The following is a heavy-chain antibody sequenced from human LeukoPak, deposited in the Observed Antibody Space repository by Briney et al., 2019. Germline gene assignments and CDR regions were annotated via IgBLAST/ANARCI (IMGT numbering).Heavy chain of an antibody. V-gene: IGHV3-74*01. D-gene: IGHD3-10*01. CDR2: INEHGSIT. CDR1: GFTYSSYW. Sequence: PGGSLRLSCAAPGFTYSSYWMHWVRQVPGKGLVWVARINEHGSITDYADSVKDRFTVSRDNAWNTLYLQMNSLRAEDTAVYYCARDVAGSGSLWGQGTLITVSS. CDR3: ARDVAGSGSL. J-gene: IGHJ4*02.